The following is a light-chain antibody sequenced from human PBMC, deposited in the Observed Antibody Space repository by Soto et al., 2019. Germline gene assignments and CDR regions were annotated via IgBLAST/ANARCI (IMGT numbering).Light chain of an antibody. J-gene: IGKJ1*01. CDR2: WAS. CDR3: QQYYSTPRT. Sequence: DIVMTQSPDSLAVSRGERATINCKSSQRVLYGSNNKNYLAWYQQKPGQPPKLLIYWASARESGVPDRFSGSGSATDFTLTINSLQAEDVAVYFCQQYYSTPRTFGQGTKVEMK. CDR1: QRVLYGSNNKNY. V-gene: IGKV4-1*01.